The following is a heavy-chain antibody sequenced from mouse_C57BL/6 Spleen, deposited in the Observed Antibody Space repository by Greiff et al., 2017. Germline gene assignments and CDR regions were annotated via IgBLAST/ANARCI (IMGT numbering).Heavy chain of an antibody. Sequence: VKLMESGAELVRPGASVTLSCKASGYTFTDYEMHWVKQTPVHGLEWIGAIDPETGGTAYNQKFKGKAILTADKSSSTAYMELRSLTSEDSAVYYCTRSRHYYAMDYWGQGTSVTVSS. D-gene: IGHD1-2*01. CDR2: IDPETGGT. CDR3: TRSRHYYAMDY. J-gene: IGHJ4*01. CDR1: GYTFTDYE. V-gene: IGHV1-15*01.